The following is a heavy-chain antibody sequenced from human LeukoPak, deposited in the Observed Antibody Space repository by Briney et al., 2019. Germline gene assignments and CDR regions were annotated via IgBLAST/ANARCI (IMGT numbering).Heavy chain of an antibody. CDR3: ARGCRVVPGVHNVGRTQYYNGMDV. Sequence: GASVTVSCTASGYTFTTYFVHWVRQAPGQGLEWMGIIDPSDGSTSHAQKFQGRVTMTRDTSTSTVYMELSSLRSEDTAVYFCARGCRVVPGVHNVGRTQYYNGMDVWGQGTTVTVSS. CDR1: GYTFTTYF. D-gene: IGHD2-2*01. CDR2: IDPSDGST. V-gene: IGHV1-46*01. J-gene: IGHJ6*02.